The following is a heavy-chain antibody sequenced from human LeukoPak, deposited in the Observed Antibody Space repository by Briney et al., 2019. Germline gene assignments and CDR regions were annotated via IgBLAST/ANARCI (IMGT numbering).Heavy chain of an antibody. J-gene: IGHJ4*02. CDR2: IKQDGSEK. CDR3: ARGKGNFGY. CDR1: GFTLSSYS. V-gene: IGHV3-7*01. Sequence: PGGSLRLSCAASGFTLSSYSMNWVRQAPGKGLEWVANIKQDGSEKYYVDSVKGRFTISRDNAKNSLYLQMNSLRAEDTAVYYCARGKGNFGYWGQGTLVTVSS.